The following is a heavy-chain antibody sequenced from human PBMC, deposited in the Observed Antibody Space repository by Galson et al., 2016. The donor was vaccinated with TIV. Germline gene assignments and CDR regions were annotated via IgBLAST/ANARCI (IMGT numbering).Heavy chain of an antibody. V-gene: IGHV4-38-2*02. CDR1: GYSINSGYY. J-gene: IGHJ6*02. D-gene: IGHD4-17*01. Sequence: SETLSLTCAVSGYSINSGYYWGWIRQPPGKGLQWIGSIYESGTTYYNPSLKSRLTMSVYTSKNQFSLKLSSVSAADTAVYYCVREGSTVTMHHYFGMDVWGQGTSVTVSS. CDR3: VREGSTVTMHHYFGMDV. CDR2: IYESGTT.